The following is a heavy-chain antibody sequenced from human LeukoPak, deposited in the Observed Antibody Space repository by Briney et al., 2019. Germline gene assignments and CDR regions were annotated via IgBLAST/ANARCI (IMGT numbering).Heavy chain of an antibody. V-gene: IGHV4-59*01. Sequence: KSSETLSLTCTVSGGSISSYYWSWIRQPPGKGLEWIGYIYYSGSTNYNPSLKSRVTISVDTSKNQFSLKLSSVTAADTAVYYCASHGSGSYYLGYWGQGTLVTVSS. D-gene: IGHD3-10*01. CDR3: ASHGSGSYYLGY. CDR2: IYYSGST. J-gene: IGHJ4*02. CDR1: GGSISSYY.